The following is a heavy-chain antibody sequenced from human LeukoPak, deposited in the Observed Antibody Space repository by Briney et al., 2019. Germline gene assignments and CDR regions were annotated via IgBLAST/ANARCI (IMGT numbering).Heavy chain of an antibody. J-gene: IGHJ4*02. CDR1: GYTFTSYY. Sequence: ASVKVSCKASGYTFTSYYMHWVRQAPGQGLEWMGIINPSGGSTSYAQKFQGRVTMTRDTSTSTVYMELSSLRSEDTAVYYCARVFGAVEGAGQFRLPLYFDYWGQGTLVTVSS. CDR3: ARVFGAVEGAGQFRLPLYFDY. V-gene: IGHV1-46*01. CDR2: INPSGGST. D-gene: IGHD3-10*01.